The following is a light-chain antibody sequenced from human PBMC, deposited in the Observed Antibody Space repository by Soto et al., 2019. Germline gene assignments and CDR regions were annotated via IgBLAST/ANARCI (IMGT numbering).Light chain of an antibody. CDR2: DAS. CDR3: QQRSNWHIT. J-gene: IGKJ5*01. Sequence: EIVLTQSPATLSLSPCERATLSCWASQSVSRYLAWYQQKPGQAPRLLIYDASNRATGFPARFSGSGSGTDFTLTISSLEPEDFAVYYCQQRSNWHITFGQGTRLEI. V-gene: IGKV3-11*01. CDR1: QSVSRY.